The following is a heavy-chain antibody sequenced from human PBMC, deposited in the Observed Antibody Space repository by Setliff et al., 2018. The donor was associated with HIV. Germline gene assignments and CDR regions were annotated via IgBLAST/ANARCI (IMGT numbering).Heavy chain of an antibody. CDR3: ARNFGLSPSGKYYYYYGMDI. Sequence: GASVKVSCQASGYTFTGHYLHWVRQAPGQGLEWLGWVNPNSGDAIYAQNFQGRVTMTRDTSINAAYMELRGLRSDDTAVYYCARNFGLSPSGKYYYYYGMDIWGQGTTVTVSS. V-gene: IGHV1-2*02. CDR1: GYTFTGHY. D-gene: IGHD3-10*01. CDR2: VNPNSGDA. J-gene: IGHJ6*02.